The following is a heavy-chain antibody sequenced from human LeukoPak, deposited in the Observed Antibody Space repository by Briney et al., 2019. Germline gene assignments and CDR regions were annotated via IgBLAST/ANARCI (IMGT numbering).Heavy chain of an antibody. V-gene: IGHV4-59*01. CDR3: AREGGSYYPGKAFDI. CDR2: IYYSGST. D-gene: IGHD1-26*01. Sequence: SETLSLTCTVSGGSISSYYWSWIRQPPGKGLEWIGYIYYSGSTNYNPSLKSRVTISVDTSKNQFSLKLSSVTAADTAVYYCAREGGSYYPGKAFDIWSQGTMVTVSS. CDR1: GGSISSYY. J-gene: IGHJ3*02.